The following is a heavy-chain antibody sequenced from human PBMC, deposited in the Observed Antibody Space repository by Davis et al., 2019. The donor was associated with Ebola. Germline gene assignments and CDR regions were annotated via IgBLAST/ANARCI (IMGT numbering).Heavy chain of an antibody. CDR3: ARDVGRDPIDY. J-gene: IGHJ4*02. D-gene: IGHD5-24*01. CDR2: ISSSSSYI. Sequence: GESLKISCSASGFTFSSYAMHWVRQAPGKGLECVSSISSSSSYIYYTDSVKGRFTISRDNAKNSLYLQMNSLRAEDTAVYYCARDVGRDPIDYWGQGTLVTVSS. CDR1: GFTFSSYA. V-gene: IGHV3-21*01.